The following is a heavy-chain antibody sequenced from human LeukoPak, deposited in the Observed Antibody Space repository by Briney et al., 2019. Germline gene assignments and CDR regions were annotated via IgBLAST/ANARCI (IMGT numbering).Heavy chain of an antibody. D-gene: IGHD3-10*01. V-gene: IGHV1-8*01. CDR1: GYTFTSYD. CDR3: ARANYYGSGSYYLPLFDY. Sequence: ASVKVSCKASGYTFTSYDINWVRQAPGQGLEWMGWMNPNSGNTGYAQKFQGRVTMTRNTSISTAYMELSSLRSEDTAVYYCARANYYGSGSYYLPLFDYWGQGSLVTVSS. CDR2: MNPNSGNT. J-gene: IGHJ4*02.